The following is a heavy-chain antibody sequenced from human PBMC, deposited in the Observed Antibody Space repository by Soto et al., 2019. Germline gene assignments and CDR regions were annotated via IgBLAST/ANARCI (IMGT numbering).Heavy chain of an antibody. CDR3: ARDLDGSGSYYTDY. Sequence: QVQLVQSGAEVKKPGASEKVSCKASGYTFNIYGINWVRQAPGQGLEWMGWIKPYNGNTKYAQNLQGRVTMTTDTTTSTAYMELRSLRSDDTAVYYCARDLDGSGSYYTDYWGQGTLVTVSS. CDR1: GYTFNIYG. V-gene: IGHV1-18*01. J-gene: IGHJ4*02. CDR2: IKPYNGNT. D-gene: IGHD3-10*01.